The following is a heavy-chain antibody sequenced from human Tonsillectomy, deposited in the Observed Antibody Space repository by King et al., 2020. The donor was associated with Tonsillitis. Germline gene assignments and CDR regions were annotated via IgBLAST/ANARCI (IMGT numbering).Heavy chain of an antibody. CDR1: GFTFSSYS. V-gene: IGHV3-21*01. J-gene: IGHJ3*02. Sequence: VQLVESGGGLVKPGGSLRLSCAASGFTFSSYSMNWVRQAPGKGLEWVSSISSSSSYIYYADSVKGRFTISRENAKNSLYLQMNSLRAEDTAVYYCARQDYYDSSGYQENAFDIWGQGTMVTVSS. CDR3: ARQDYYDSSGYQENAFDI. D-gene: IGHD3-22*01. CDR2: ISSSSSYI.